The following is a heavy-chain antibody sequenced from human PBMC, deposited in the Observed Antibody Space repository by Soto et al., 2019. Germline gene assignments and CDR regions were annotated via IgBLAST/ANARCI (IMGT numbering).Heavy chain of an antibody. J-gene: IGHJ4*02. V-gene: IGHV3-74*01. D-gene: IGHD1-26*01. CDR3: VRWAEF. CDR1: GVTFSGYW. CDR2: VDGDGSGI. Sequence: EVQLVESGGGLVQPGGSLRLSCAASGVTFSGYWMHWVRQAPGKCLEWVTRVDGDGSGITYADAVKCRFTVSRDNAKCTLYLQMNRLRGEETAVYYCVRWAEFWGQGTLVTVSS.